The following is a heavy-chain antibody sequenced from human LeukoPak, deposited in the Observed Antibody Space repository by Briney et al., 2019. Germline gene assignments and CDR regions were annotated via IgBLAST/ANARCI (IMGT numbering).Heavy chain of an antibody. D-gene: IGHD5-18*01. CDR3: ERYTAMVPFVY. V-gene: IGHV4-59*01. CDR1: GGYIRGYH. Sequence: PSETLSLTCSVSGGYIRGYHWSWIRQPPGKGLEWIGYIYYDGSTNYNPSLKSRVTISVDTSKNQFSLKLSSVTAADTAVYYCERYTAMVPFVYWGQGTLVTVSS. J-gene: IGHJ4*02. CDR2: IYYDGST.